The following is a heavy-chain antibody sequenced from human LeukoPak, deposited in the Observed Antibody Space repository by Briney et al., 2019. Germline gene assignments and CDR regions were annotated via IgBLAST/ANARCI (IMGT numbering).Heavy chain of an antibody. CDR3: ARDLGSYYYGSGSPIFDY. J-gene: IGHJ4*02. CDR2: IIPMSGTA. D-gene: IGHD3-10*01. Sequence: SVKVSCKASGGTFNNFAISWWRQAPGQGLEWGGGIIPMSGTANYAQKFQGRVTITADESTSTAYMELSSLRSEDTAVYYCARDLGSYYYGSGSPIFDYWGQGTLVTVSS. CDR1: GGTFNNFA. V-gene: IGHV1-69*13.